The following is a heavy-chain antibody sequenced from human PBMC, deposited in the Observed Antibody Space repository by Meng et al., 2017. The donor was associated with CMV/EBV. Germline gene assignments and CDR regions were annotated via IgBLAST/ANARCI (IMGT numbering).Heavy chain of an antibody. J-gene: IGHJ6*02. CDR3: ARLIVVVPAASYYYYYYGMDV. V-gene: IGHV1-69*05. CDR2: IIPIFGTA. Sequence: SVKVSCKASAGTFSSYAISWVRQAPGQGLEWLGGIIPIFGTANYAQKVQGRVTITTDESTSTAYMELSSLRSEDTAVYYCARLIVVVPAASYYYYYYGMDVWGQGTTVTVSS. CDR1: AGTFSSYA. D-gene: IGHD2-2*01.